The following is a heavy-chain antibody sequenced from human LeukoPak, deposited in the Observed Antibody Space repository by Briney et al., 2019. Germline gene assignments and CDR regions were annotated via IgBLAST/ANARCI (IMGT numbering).Heavy chain of an antibody. Sequence: PSETLSLTCTVSGGSISSYYWSWIRQPPGKGLEWIGYIYYSGSTNYNPSLKSRVTISVDTSKNQFPVKLSSVTAADTAVYYCARLVDLYYFDYWGQGTLVTVSS. CDR2: IYYSGST. CDR3: ARLVDLYYFDY. CDR1: GGSISSYY. V-gene: IGHV4-59*08. J-gene: IGHJ4*02.